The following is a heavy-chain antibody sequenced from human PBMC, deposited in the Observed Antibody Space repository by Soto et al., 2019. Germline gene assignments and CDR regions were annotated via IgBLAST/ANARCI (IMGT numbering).Heavy chain of an antibody. D-gene: IGHD1-20*01. CDR2: INPHSDNT. CDR3: ARGRISGTTIERFNLQNDAFDI. V-gene: IGHV1-2*04. J-gene: IGHJ3*02. CDR1: GYIFTGYY. Sequence: GASVKVSCKASGYIFTGYYMHWVRQAPGQGLEWMGWINPHSDNTNYAQKFQGWVTITRDTSSSTAKMKVSRLTSDDTAVYYCARGRISGTTIERFNLQNDAFDIWGQGTMVTVSS.